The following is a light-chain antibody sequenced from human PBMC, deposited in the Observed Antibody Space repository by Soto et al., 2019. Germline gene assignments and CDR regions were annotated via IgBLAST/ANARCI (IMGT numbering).Light chain of an antibody. V-gene: IGKV1-5*03. J-gene: IGKJ1*01. CDR2: KAS. CDR1: QSISSW. Sequence: DIQMTQSPSTLSASVGDRVTITCRASQSISSWLAWYQQKPRKAPKLLIYKASSLESGVPSRFSGSGSGTEFTLTISSLQPDDFATYYCQQYNNYLWTFGQGTKVEIK. CDR3: QQYNNYLWT.